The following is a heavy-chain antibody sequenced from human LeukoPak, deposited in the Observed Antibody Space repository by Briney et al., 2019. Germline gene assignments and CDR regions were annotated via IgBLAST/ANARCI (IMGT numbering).Heavy chain of an antibody. CDR2: ISYFGST. Sequence: SETLSLTCTVSGGSISSYFWSWIRQPPGKEPEWIGYISYFGSTSYTPSLKSRVTISVDMFNSQFSLRLSSVTAADTAIYYCARGSSTGWNWFESWGQGTLVTVSS. J-gene: IGHJ5*01. D-gene: IGHD6-19*01. CDR3: ARGSSTGWNWFES. CDR1: GGSISSYF. V-gene: IGHV4-59*01.